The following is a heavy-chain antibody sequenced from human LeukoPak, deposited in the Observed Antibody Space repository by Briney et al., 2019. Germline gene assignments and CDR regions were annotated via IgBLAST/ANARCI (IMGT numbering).Heavy chain of an antibody. J-gene: IGHJ4*02. CDR2: IKQDGSEK. Sequence: GGSLRLSCAASGLTFSSYWMSWFRQAPGKGLEWVANIKQDGSEKYYVDSVKGRFTISRDNAKNSLYLQMNSLRAEDTAVYYCARGVSGWYPYCDYWGQGTLVTVSS. D-gene: IGHD6-13*01. CDR1: GLTFSSYW. CDR3: ARGVSGWYPYCDY. V-gene: IGHV3-7*01.